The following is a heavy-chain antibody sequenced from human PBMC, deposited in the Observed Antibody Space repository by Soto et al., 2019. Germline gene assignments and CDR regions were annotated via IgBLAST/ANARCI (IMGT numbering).Heavy chain of an antibody. V-gene: IGHV3-72*01. D-gene: IGHD6-19*01. J-gene: IGHJ4*02. Sequence: VQWGESGGGLVQPEGSLRLSCAASGFTFSDHSRDWVRQAKGKGLEWVGRIKNKANSYTTEYAAPVKGRFSISRDYAKNELFLKRNRLKTDDTAVYYCTRVRLVSSRSSDYWCQGILVTVSS. CDR2: IKNKANSYTT. CDR1: GFTFSDHS. CDR3: TRVRLVSSRSSDY.